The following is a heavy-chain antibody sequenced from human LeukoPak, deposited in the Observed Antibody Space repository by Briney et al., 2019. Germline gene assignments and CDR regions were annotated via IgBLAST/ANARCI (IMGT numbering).Heavy chain of an antibody. V-gene: IGHV3-23*01. CDR3: ATLASGYSSPFDY. CDR1: GFTLSSYD. CDR2: IRSDGGST. J-gene: IGHJ4*02. D-gene: IGHD6-13*01. Sequence: RPGGSLRLSCAASGFTLSSYDMRWVRQAPGKGLEWVSFIRSDGGSTLYADSVKGRFTISRDNSKNTLYAEMTSLRAEDTAVYYCATLASGYSSPFDYWGQGTLVTVSS.